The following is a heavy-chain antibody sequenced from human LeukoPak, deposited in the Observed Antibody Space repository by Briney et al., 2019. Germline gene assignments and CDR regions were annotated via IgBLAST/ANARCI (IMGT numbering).Heavy chain of an antibody. CDR2: ISASGGTT. Sequence: GGSLRLSCAASGFTFSNYGMSWVRQAPGKGLEWVSLISASGGTTYYADSVKGRFTISRDNSENTLYLQMNSLRAEDTAVYYCAKVWERQWLYYFDYWGQGTLVTVSS. D-gene: IGHD6-19*01. CDR3: AKVWERQWLYYFDY. CDR1: GFTFSNYG. V-gene: IGHV3-23*01. J-gene: IGHJ4*02.